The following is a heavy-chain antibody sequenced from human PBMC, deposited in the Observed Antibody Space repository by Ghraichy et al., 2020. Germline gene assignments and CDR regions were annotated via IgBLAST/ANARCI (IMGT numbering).Heavy chain of an antibody. CDR2: ISSSSSYI. D-gene: IGHD1-26*01. CDR3: ARDVPGVGDTG. CDR1: GFTFSSYS. Sequence: GGSLRLSCAASGFTFSSYSMNWVRQAPGKGLEWVSSISSSSSYIYYADSVKGRFTISRDNAKNSLYLQMNSLRAEDTAVYYCARDVPGVGDTGWGQGTLVTVSS. J-gene: IGHJ4*02. V-gene: IGHV3-21*01.